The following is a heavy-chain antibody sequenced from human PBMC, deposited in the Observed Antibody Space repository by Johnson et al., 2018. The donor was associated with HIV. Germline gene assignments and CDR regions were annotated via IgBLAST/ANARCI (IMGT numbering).Heavy chain of an antibody. D-gene: IGHD6-6*01. CDR2: ISYDGSNK. CDR1: GFTFSSYA. Sequence: QVQLVESGGGVVQPGRSLRLSCAASGFTFSSYAMHWVRQAPGKGLEWVAVISYDGSNKYYADSVKGRFTVSRDNAKKSLYLEMTSLRVDDTAVYYCARDKGIAARPDAFDIWGQGTMVTVSS. J-gene: IGHJ3*02. CDR3: ARDKGIAARPDAFDI. V-gene: IGHV3-30*04.